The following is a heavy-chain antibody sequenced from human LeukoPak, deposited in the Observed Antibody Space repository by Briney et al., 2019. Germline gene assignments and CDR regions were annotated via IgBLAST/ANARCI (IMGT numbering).Heavy chain of an antibody. D-gene: IGHD4-17*01. CDR3: ARGRLRHMDV. Sequence: PSETLSLTCAVSGGSISSGGYSWSWIRQPPGKGLEWIGYIYHSGSTYYNPSLKSRVTISVDRSKNQFSLKLSSVTAADTAVYYCARGRLRHMDVWGQGTTVTVSS. CDR2: IYHSGST. CDR1: GGSISSGGYS. J-gene: IGHJ6*02. V-gene: IGHV4-30-2*01.